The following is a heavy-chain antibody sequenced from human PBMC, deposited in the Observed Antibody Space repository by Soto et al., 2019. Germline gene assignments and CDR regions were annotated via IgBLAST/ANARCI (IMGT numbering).Heavy chain of an antibody. Sequence: GSLRLSCAASGFTFSDYYMSWIRQAPGKGLEWVSYISSSGSTIYYADSVKGRFTISRDNAKNSLYLQMNSLRAEDTAVYYCASLVDTVFYYYYMDVWGKGTTVTVSS. D-gene: IGHD4-17*01. CDR1: GFTFSDYY. V-gene: IGHV3-11*01. J-gene: IGHJ6*03. CDR2: ISSSGSTI. CDR3: ASLVDTVFYYYYMDV.